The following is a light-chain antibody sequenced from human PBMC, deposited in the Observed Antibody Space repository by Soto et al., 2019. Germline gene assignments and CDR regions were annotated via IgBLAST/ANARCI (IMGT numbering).Light chain of an antibody. V-gene: IGKV3-20*01. CDR1: QSVSSSY. CDR3: QQYCSSPRT. Sequence: EIVLTQSPGTLSLSPGERATLSCRANQSVSSSYLAWYQQKPGQAPRLLIYGASSRATGIPDRFSGSGSGTDFTLTISRLEPEDFAVYYCQQYCSSPRTFGGGTKVEIK. J-gene: IGKJ4*01. CDR2: GAS.